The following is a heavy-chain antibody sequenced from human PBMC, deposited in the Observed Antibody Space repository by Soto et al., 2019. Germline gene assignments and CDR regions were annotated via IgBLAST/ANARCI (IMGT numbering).Heavy chain of an antibody. Sequence: SVKVSCKASGCTFSSYAISWVRQARGQGLEWMGGIIPIFGTANYAQKFQGRVTITADESTSTAYMELSSLRSEDTAVYYCARETQQMVIGNWFDPWGQGTLVIVS. D-gene: IGHD6-13*01. V-gene: IGHV1-69*13. J-gene: IGHJ5*02. CDR1: GCTFSSYA. CDR3: ARETQQMVIGNWFDP. CDR2: IIPIFGTA.